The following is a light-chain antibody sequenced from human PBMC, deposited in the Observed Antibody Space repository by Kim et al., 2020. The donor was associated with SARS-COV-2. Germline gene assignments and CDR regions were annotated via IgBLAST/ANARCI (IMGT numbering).Light chain of an antibody. CDR3: AAWDDSLKGSV. CDR1: VSNIGSKV. CDR2: SND. J-gene: IGLJ3*02. V-gene: IGLV1-44*01. Sequence: GQRVTLSCSGSVSNIGSKVVNWYQQLPGTAPKLLMYSNDYRPSGVPDRFSGSKSGTSASLAISGLQSEDEADYYCAAWDDSLKGSVFGGGTQLTVL.